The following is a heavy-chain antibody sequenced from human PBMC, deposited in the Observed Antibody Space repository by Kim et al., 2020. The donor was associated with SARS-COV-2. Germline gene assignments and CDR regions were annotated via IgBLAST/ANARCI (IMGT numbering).Heavy chain of an antibody. J-gene: IGHJ5*02. CDR3: AREHDYYGSGSYPNWFDP. CDR2: IYYSGST. Sequence: SETLSLTCTVSGGSISSYYWSWIRQPPGKGLEWIGYIYYSGSTNYNPSLKSRVTISVDTSKNQFSLKLSSVTAADTAVYYCAREHDYYGSGSYPNWFDPWGQGTLVTVSS. CDR1: GGSISSYY. V-gene: IGHV4-59*01. D-gene: IGHD3-10*01.